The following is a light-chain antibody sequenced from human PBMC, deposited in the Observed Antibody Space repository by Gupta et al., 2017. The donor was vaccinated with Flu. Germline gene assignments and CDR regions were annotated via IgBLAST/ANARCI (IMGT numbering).Light chain of an antibody. CDR2: GAS. CDR1: QSISNY. Sequence: ETVLMQSPGTLSLSPGDRATLSCRASQSISNYLAWYQQKPGQAPRLLISGASSRAKGSPDRFSGSGEGTDFALTSSRLEDEDFAGYYGQQDGTSHTFGQGTKMEIK. V-gene: IGKV3-20*01. CDR3: QQDGTSHT. J-gene: IGKJ2*01.